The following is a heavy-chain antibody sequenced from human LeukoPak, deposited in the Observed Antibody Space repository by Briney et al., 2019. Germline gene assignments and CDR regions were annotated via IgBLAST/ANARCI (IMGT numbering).Heavy chain of an antibody. Sequence: ASVKVSCKASGYTFTSYDINWVRQATGQGLEWMGWMNPNSGNTGYAQKFQGRVTMTRNTSISTAYMELSSLRSEDTAVYYYARTGFCSTSCYYYYYYYMDVWGKGTTVTVSS. CDR3: ARTGFCSTSCYYYYYYYMDV. J-gene: IGHJ6*03. D-gene: IGHD2-2*01. CDR2: MNPNSGNT. CDR1: GYTFTSYD. V-gene: IGHV1-8*01.